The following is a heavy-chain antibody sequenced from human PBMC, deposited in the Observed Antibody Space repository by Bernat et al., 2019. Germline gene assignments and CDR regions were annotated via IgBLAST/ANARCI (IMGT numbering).Heavy chain of an antibody. CDR1: GYSFTSYW. V-gene: IGHV5-10-1*03. CDR3: AKTSIAAAGTLYWFDP. J-gene: IGHJ5*02. D-gene: IGHD6-13*01. Sequence: EVQLVQSGAEVKKPGESLRISCKGSGYSFTSYWISWVRQMPGKGLEWMGRIDPSDSYTNYSPSFQGHVTISADKSISTAYLQWSSLKASDTAMYYCAKTSIAAAGTLYWFDPWGQGTLVTVSS. CDR2: IDPSDSYT.